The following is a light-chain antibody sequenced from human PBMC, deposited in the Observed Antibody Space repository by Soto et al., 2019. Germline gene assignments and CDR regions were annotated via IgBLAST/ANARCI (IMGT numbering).Light chain of an antibody. Sequence: EIVLTQFPGALSLYPGERVTRSCRASQTVSNTYLAWYQQKSGQAPKFLIYGASNRATGIPDRFSGSGSGTDFTLTISSLETEDFAVYYCPQYGALPPTFGVGTKVEIK. CDR2: GAS. CDR3: PQYGALPPT. CDR1: QTVSNTY. J-gene: IGKJ4*01. V-gene: IGKV3-20*01.